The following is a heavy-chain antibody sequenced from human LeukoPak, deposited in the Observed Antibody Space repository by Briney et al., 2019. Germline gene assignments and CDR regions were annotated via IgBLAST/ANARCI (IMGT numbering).Heavy chain of an antibody. CDR1: GGSISSYY. D-gene: IGHD2-2*01. CDR2: IYTSGST. V-gene: IGHV4-4*09. Sequence: PSETLSLTCTVSGGSISSYYWSWIRQPPGKGLEWIGYIYTSGSTNYNPSLKSRVTISVDTSKNQFSLKLSSVTAADTAVYYCARHRPTVPAANGDYRPHPFNYMDVWGKGTTVTVSS. J-gene: IGHJ6*03. CDR3: ARHRPTVPAANGDYRPHPFNYMDV.